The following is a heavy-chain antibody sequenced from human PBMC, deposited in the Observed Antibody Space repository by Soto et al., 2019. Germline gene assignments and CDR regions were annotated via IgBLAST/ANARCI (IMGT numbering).Heavy chain of an antibody. CDR2: IYYSGST. CDR3: ASRSIAVAGMGFDY. Sequence: QLQLQESGPGLVKPSETLSLTCTVSGGSISSSSYYWGWIRQPPGKGLEWIGSIYYSGSTYYNPSLKSLVTISVDTSKNQFSLRLSSVPAADTAVYYCASRSIAVAGMGFDYWGQGTWSPSPQ. J-gene: IGHJ4*02. V-gene: IGHV4-39*01. D-gene: IGHD6-19*01. CDR1: GGSISSSSYY.